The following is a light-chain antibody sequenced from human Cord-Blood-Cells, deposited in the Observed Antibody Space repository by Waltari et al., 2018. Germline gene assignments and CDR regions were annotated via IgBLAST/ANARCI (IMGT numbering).Light chain of an antibody. CDR2: AAS. J-gene: IGKJ2*03. CDR1: QSISSY. CDR3: QQSYSTPYS. Sequence: DIQMTQSPSSLSAAVGDIVTITSRASQSISSYLNWYQQKPGKAPKLLIYAASSLHSGIPARFSGSGSGTDFTLTISSLQPEDFATYYCQQSYSTPYSFGQGTKLEIK. V-gene: IGKV1-39*01.